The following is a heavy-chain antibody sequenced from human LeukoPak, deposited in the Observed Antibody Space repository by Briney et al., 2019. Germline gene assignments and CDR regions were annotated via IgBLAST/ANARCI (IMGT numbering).Heavy chain of an antibody. CDR3: ASIDYGGNSDYFDY. V-gene: IGHV3-30*04. CDR1: GFTFSSYA. D-gene: IGHD4-23*01. Sequence: GGSLRLSCAASGFTFSSYAMHWVRQAPGKGLEWVAVISYDGSNKYYADSVKGRFTTSRDNSKNTLYLQMNSLRAEDTAVYYCASIDYGGNSDYFDYWGQGTLVTVSS. CDR2: ISYDGSNK. J-gene: IGHJ4*02.